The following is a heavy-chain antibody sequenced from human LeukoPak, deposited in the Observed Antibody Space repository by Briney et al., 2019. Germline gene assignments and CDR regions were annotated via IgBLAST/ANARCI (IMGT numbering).Heavy chain of an antibody. J-gene: IGHJ4*02. CDR3: ARAGVYDITNLDY. V-gene: IGHV4-38-2*01. CDR2: IYHSGST. CDR1: GYSITSGYY. Sequence: PSETLSLTCAVSGYSITSGYYWGWIRQSPGKGLEWIGNIYHSGSTYYNPSLKSRVTISVGTSKNQFSLKLTSVTAADTAVYYCARAGVYDITNLDYWGQGTLVTVSS. D-gene: IGHD3-9*01.